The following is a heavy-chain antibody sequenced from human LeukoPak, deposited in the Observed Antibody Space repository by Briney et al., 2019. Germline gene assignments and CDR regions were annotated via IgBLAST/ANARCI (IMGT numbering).Heavy chain of an antibody. D-gene: IGHD3-9*01. Sequence: GASVKVSCKASGYTFTSYYMHWVRQAPGQGLEWMGIINPSGGSTSYAQKFQGRVTMTRDTSTSTVYMELSSLRSGDTAVYYCARDLSPLVGYYYYGMDVWGQGTTVTVSS. CDR3: ARDLSPLVGYYYYGMDV. CDR1: GYTFTSYY. V-gene: IGHV1-46*01. J-gene: IGHJ6*02. CDR2: INPSGGST.